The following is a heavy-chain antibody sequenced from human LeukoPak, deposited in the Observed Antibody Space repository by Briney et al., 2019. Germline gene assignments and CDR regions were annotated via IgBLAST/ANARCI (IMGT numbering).Heavy chain of an antibody. J-gene: IGHJ4*02. CDR3: ARGGPPYSPWTYYFDY. Sequence: GGSLRLSCAASGFTFSNYAMNWVRQAPGKGLEWVSYISSSVSSSSTIYYVESVQGRFTISRDNAKNSLYLQMNSLRAEDTAVYYCARGGPPYSPWTYYFDYWGQGTLVTVSS. D-gene: IGHD6-13*01. V-gene: IGHV3-48*04. CDR2: ISSSVSSSSTI. CDR1: GFTFSNYA.